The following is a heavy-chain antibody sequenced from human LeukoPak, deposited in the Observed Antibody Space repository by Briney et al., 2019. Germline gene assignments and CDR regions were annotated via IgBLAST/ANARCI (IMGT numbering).Heavy chain of an antibody. CDR1: GFTFGDYA. D-gene: IGHD2-8*01. V-gene: IGHV3-49*04. Sequence: GSLRLSCTASGFTFGDYAMSWVRQAPGKGLEWVGFIRSKAYGGTTEYAASVKGRFTISRDDSKSIAYLQMNSLKTEDTAVYYCTRAQGYCTNGVCYTLYWGQGTLVTVSP. J-gene: IGHJ4*02. CDR3: TRAQGYCTNGVCYTLY. CDR2: IRSKAYGGTT.